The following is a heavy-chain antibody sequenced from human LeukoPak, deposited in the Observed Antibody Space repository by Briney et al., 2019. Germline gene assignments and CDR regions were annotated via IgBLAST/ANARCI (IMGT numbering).Heavy chain of an antibody. V-gene: IGHV4-38-2*02. Sequence: SETLSLTCTVSGYSISSGYYWGWIRQPPGKGLEWIGSIYHSGSTYYNPSLKSRVTISVDTSKNQSSLKLSSVTAADTAVYYCARHTPRGSSLVYFDYWGQGTLVTVSS. J-gene: IGHJ4*02. CDR1: GYSISSGYY. CDR2: IYHSGST. D-gene: IGHD6-13*01. CDR3: ARHTPRGSSLVYFDY.